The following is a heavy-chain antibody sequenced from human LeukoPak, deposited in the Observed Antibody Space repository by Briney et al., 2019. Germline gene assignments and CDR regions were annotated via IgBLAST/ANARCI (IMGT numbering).Heavy chain of an antibody. J-gene: IGHJ4*02. V-gene: IGHV1-8*01. Sequence: GASVKVSCKTSGYTFTSYNINWVRQAAGQGLEWMGWMNPNSGDTGYAQKFQGRLTMTRDTSMTTAYMELSSLRSEDTAVYYCARGGDYYDSSGHFRASADYWGQGTLVIVSS. D-gene: IGHD3-22*01. CDR3: ARGGDYYDSSGHFRASADY. CDR2: MNPNSGDT. CDR1: GYTFTSYN.